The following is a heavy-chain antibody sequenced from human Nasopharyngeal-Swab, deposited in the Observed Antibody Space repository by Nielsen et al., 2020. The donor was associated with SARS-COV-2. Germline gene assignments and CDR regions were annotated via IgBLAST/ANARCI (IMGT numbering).Heavy chain of an antibody. J-gene: IGHJ4*02. V-gene: IGHV3-48*02. D-gene: IGHD6-6*01. Sequence: GGSLRLSCAASGFTFDSYAMTWVRQAPGKGLEWVSYISSSSSTIYYADSVKGRFTISRDNAKNSLYLQMNSLRDEDTAVYYCARAGAARPTATDYWGQGTLVTVSS. CDR2: ISSSSSTI. CDR1: GFTFDSYA. CDR3: ARAGAARPTATDY.